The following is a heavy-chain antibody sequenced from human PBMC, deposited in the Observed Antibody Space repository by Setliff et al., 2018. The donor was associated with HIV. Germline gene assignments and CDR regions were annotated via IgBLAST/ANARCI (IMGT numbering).Heavy chain of an antibody. CDR1: GGSINDQY. CDR3: ASRIYYYDESRVLREEGFVP. V-gene: IGHV4-59*11. J-gene: IGHJ5*02. Sequence: PSETLSLTCTVPGGSINDQYFSWIRQPPGKGLEWIGSIDYSESTKYNPSLNSRGTISLDKPKNELSLKLTSVTAADTAVYYCASRIYYYDESRVLREEGFVPWGQGTLVTVSS. D-gene: IGHD3-22*01. CDR2: IDYSEST.